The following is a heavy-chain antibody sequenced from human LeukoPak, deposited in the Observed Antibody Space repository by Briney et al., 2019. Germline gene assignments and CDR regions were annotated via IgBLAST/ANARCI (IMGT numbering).Heavy chain of an antibody. CDR3: ARDRSVALFDY. Sequence: ASVKVSCKASGYTFTSYYMHWVRQAPGQGLEWMGIINPSGGSTSYAQKCQGRVTMTRDTSTSTVYMELSSLRSEDTAVYYCARDRSVALFDYWGQGTLVTVSS. J-gene: IGHJ4*02. V-gene: IGHV1-46*01. CDR2: INPSGGST. CDR1: GYTFTSYY.